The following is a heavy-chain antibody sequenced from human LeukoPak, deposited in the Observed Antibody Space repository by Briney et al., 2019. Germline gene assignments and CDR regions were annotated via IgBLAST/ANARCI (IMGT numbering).Heavy chain of an antibody. CDR2: ISGSGDST. CDR3: AKNIRDQLLCGFNY. J-gene: IGHJ4*02. V-gene: IGHV3-23*01. CDR1: AFTFSYYG. Sequence: GGSLRLSCAASAFTFSYYGMTWVRQVPGKGLEWVSSISGSGDSTYYADSVKGRFTISRDNSKKTLFLQVNSLRAEDTAVYFCAKNIRDQLLCGFNYWGQGIVVTVSS. D-gene: IGHD2-2*01.